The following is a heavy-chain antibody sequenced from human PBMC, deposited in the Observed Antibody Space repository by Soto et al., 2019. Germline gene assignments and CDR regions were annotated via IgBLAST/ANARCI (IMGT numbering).Heavy chain of an antibody. CDR3: ARGVGGRGNYYYYGMDV. J-gene: IGHJ6*02. CDR1: GFTFSSYG. CDR2: IWYDGSNK. D-gene: IGHD3-16*01. V-gene: IGHV3-33*01. Sequence: QVQLVESGGGVVQPGRSLRLSCAASGFTFSSYGMHWVRQAPGKGLEWVAVIWYDGSNKYYADSVKGRFTISRDNSKNTLYLQMSSLRAEDTAVYYWARGVGGRGNYYYYGMDVWGQGTTVTVSS.